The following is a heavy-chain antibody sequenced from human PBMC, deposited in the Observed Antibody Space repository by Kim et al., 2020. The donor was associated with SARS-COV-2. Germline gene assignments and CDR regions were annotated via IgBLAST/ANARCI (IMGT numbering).Heavy chain of an antibody. CDR3: ARDRGGYCSGGSCYAYWYFDL. V-gene: IGHV3-21*01. CDR1: GFTFSSYS. CDR2: ISSSSSYI. D-gene: IGHD2-15*01. J-gene: IGHJ2*01. Sequence: GGSLRLSCAASGFTFSSYSMNWVRQAPGKGLEWVSSISSSSSYIYYADSVKGRFTISRDNAKNSLYLQMNSLRAEDTAVYYCARDRGGYCSGGSCYAYWYFDLWGRGTLVTVSS.